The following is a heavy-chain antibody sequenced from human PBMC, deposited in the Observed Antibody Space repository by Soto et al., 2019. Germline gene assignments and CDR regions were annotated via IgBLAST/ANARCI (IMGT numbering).Heavy chain of an antibody. CDR1: GFTFSDYY. Sequence: GGSLRLSCAASGFTFSDYYMSWIRQAPGKGLEWVSYISSSGSTIYYADSVKGRFTISRDNAKNSLYLQMNSLRAEDTAVYYCARASWPYSSSPVLWGQGTMVTVSS. D-gene: IGHD6-6*01. J-gene: IGHJ3*01. V-gene: IGHV3-11*01. CDR3: ARASWPYSSSPVL. CDR2: ISSSGSTI.